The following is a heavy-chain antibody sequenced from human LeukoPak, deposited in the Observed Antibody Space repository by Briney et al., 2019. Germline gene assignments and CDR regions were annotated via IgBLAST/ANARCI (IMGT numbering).Heavy chain of an antibody. D-gene: IGHD4-11*01. CDR3: ARHDYSKPRVAY. Sequence: KPSQTLSPTCTVSGGSISSYYWSWIRQPPGKGLEWIGYISHSGRTNYNPSLRSRVTIAVAPSTNQFSLKRSCVTAADAAGYYCARHDYSKPRVAYWGQGTLVTVSS. CDR1: GGSISSYY. J-gene: IGHJ4*02. V-gene: IGHV4-59*08. CDR2: ISHSGRT.